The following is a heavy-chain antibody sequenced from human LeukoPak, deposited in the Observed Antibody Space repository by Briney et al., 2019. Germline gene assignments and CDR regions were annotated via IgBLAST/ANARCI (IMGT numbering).Heavy chain of an antibody. CDR2: ISAYNGNT. Sequence: GASVKVSCKASGYTSTSYGISWVRQAPGQGLEWMGWISAYNGNTNYAQKLQGRVTMTTDTSTSTAYMELRSLRSDDTAVYYCARDFSPYCSSTSCYGGFDYWGQGTLVTVSS. V-gene: IGHV1-18*01. CDR3: ARDFSPYCSSTSCYGGFDY. CDR1: GYTSTSYG. J-gene: IGHJ4*02. D-gene: IGHD2-2*01.